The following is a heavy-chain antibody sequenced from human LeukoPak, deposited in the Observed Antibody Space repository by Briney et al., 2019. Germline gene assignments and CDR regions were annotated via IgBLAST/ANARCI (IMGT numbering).Heavy chain of an antibody. J-gene: IGHJ4*02. V-gene: IGHV4-4*07. CDR2: IYTSGST. Sequence: SETLSLTCTVSGGSISSYYWSWIRQPAGKGLEWIGRIYTSGSTNYNPSLKSRVTMSVDTSKSQFSLKLSSVTAADTAVYYCASTYYYDSSGYQIDYWGQGTLVTVSS. CDR3: ASTYYYDSSGYQIDY. D-gene: IGHD3-22*01. CDR1: GGSISSYY.